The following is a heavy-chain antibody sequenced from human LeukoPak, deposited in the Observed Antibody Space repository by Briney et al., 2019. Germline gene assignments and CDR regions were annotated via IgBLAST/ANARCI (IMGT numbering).Heavy chain of an antibody. V-gene: IGHV3-33*01. D-gene: IGHD6-19*01. CDR1: GFMFSDYG. CDR2: IWYDGSKT. CDR3: ASPYSSGSGAFGY. Sequence: PGGSLRLSCAASGFMFSDYGMHWVRQAPGKGLEWVAVIWYDGSKTYYVDSVKGRFSISRDNSKNTLYLQMNSLRAEDTAVYYCASPYSSGSGAFGYWGQGTLVTVSS. J-gene: IGHJ4*02.